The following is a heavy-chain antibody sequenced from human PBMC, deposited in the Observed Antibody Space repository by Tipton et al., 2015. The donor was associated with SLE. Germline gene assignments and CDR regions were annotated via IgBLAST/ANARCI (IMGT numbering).Heavy chain of an antibody. CDR3: ARDRSVAVAGHYYYYMDV. J-gene: IGHJ6*03. Sequence: SLRLSCAVSGFTVSGNYMNWVRQAPGKGLEWGSVIYAGGATYYADSVKGRFTISRDNSKNTLYLQMNSLRAEDTAVYYCARDRSVAVAGHYYYYMDVWGKGTTVTVSS. CDR2: IYAGGAT. V-gene: IGHV3-53*01. CDR1: GFTVSGNY. D-gene: IGHD6-19*01.